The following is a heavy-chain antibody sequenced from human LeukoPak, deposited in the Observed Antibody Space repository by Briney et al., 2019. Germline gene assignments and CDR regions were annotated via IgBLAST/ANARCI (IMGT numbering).Heavy chain of an antibody. CDR3: ARTYYDFWSGYSQYWFDP. CDR2: IYPGDSDT. CDR1: GYSFTGYW. D-gene: IGHD3-3*01. V-gene: IGHV5-51*01. J-gene: IGHJ5*02. Sequence: GESLKISCKGSGYSFTGYWIGWVRQVPGKGLEWMGIIYPGDSDTRYSPSFQGQVTISADKSISTAYLQWSSLKASDTAMYYCARTYYDFWSGYSQYWFDPWGQGTLVTVSS.